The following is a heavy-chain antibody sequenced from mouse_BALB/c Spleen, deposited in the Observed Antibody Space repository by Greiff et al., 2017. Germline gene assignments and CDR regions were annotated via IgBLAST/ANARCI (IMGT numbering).Heavy chain of an antibody. CDR1: GFTFSSYT. CDR3: TRYDYDGGDY. J-gene: IGHJ4*01. V-gene: IGHV5-6-4*01. CDR2: ISSGGSYT. Sequence: EVKLMESGGGLVKPGGSLKLSCAASGFTFSSYTMSWVRQTPEKRLEWVATISSGGSYTYYPDSVKGRFTISRDNAKNTLYLQMSSLKSEDTAMYYCTRYDYDGGDYWGQGTSVTVSS. D-gene: IGHD2-4*01.